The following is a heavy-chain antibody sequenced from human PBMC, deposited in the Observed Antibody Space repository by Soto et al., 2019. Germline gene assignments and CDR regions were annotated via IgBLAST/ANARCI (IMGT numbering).Heavy chain of an antibody. J-gene: IGHJ4*02. V-gene: IGHV3-23*01. Sequence: PGGSLRLSCAASGFTFSSYAMSWVRQAPGKGLEWVSAISGSGGSTYYADSVKGRFTISRDNSKNTLYLQMNSLRAEDTAVYYCAKGLGWDFWSGSDGGGGQGTLVTVSS. CDR2: ISGSGGST. CDR1: GFTFSSYA. CDR3: AKGLGWDFWSGSDGG. D-gene: IGHD3-3*01.